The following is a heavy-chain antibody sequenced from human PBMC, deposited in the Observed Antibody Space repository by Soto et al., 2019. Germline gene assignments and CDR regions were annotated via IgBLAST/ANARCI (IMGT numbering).Heavy chain of an antibody. CDR1: GFTFSSYA. CDR2: ISYDGSNK. Sequence: GGSLRLSCAASGFTFSSYAMHWVRESPVKGLEWVAVISYDGSNKYYADSVKGRFTISRDNSKNTLYLQMNSLRAEDTAVYYCARDTSGNYDSSGYRYYYGMDVWGQGTTVTVSS. V-gene: IGHV3-30-3*01. CDR3: ARDTSGNYDSSGYRYYYGMDV. D-gene: IGHD3-22*01. J-gene: IGHJ6*02.